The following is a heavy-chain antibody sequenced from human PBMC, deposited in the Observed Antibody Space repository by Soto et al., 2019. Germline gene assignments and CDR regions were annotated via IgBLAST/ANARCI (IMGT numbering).Heavy chain of an antibody. Sequence: PSETMSLTCAVYGGSFSGYYWSWLRPPPGKGLEWIGEINHSGSTNYNPSLKSRVTISVDTSKNQFSLKLSSVTAADTAVYYCARGSTLTYYYGSGSHTGRSYGYWGQGTLVTVSS. J-gene: IGHJ4*02. V-gene: IGHV4-34*01. D-gene: IGHD3-10*01. CDR1: GGSFSGYY. CDR3: ARGSTLTYYYGSGSHTGRSYGY. CDR2: INHSGST.